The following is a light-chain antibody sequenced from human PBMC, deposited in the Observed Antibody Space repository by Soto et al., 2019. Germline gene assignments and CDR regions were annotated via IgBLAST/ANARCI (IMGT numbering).Light chain of an antibody. Sequence: EIVLTQSPVTLSLSPGERATLSCRARQTVSNQLAWYQQKPGQAPRLLIYDASRRVTGIPARFSGSGSGTDFTLTLSSLEPEDFAVYYCQQRAGSSTFGQGTRLEIK. J-gene: IGKJ5*01. CDR3: QQRAGSST. V-gene: IGKV3-11*01. CDR1: QTVSNQ. CDR2: DAS.